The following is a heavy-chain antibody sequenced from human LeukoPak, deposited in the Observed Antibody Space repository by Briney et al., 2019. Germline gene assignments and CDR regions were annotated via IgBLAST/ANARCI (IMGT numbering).Heavy chain of an antibody. CDR1: GYTFTSYD. J-gene: IGHJ4*02. D-gene: IGHD2-2*01. Sequence: ASVKVSCKASGYTFTSYDINWVRQATGQGLEWMGWMNPNSGNTGYAQKFQGRVTMTRNTAISTDYMELSRLRPEDADVYYCLIVVLPAALPILDSYWGQGTLVSVSS. V-gene: IGHV1-8*01. CDR3: LIVVLPAALPILDSY. CDR2: MNPNSGNT.